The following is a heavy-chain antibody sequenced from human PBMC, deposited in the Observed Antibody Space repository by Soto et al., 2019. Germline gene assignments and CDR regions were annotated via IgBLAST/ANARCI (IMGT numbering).Heavy chain of an antibody. V-gene: IGHV3-15*07. D-gene: IGHD2-15*01. CDR1: GFTFSNAW. Sequence: GGSLGLSCAASGFTFSNAWMNWVRQAPGKGLEWVGRIKSKTDGGTTDYAAPVKGRFTISRDDSKNTLYLQMNSLKTEDTAVYYCTTDLGGYYYYYGMDVWGQGTTVTVSS. CDR2: IKSKTDGGTT. J-gene: IGHJ6*02. CDR3: TTDLGGYYYYYGMDV.